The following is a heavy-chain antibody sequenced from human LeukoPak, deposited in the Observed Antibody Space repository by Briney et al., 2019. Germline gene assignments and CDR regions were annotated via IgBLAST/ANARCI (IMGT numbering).Heavy chain of an antibody. CDR2: ISAYNGNT. Sequence: GASVEVSCKASGYTFTSYGISWVRQAPGQGLEWMGWISAYNGNTNYAQKLQGRVTMTTDTSTSTAYMELRSLRSDDTAVYYCARDRATTVTTWAEIDYWGQGTLVTVSS. CDR1: GYTFTSYG. J-gene: IGHJ4*02. CDR3: ARDRATTVTTWAEIDY. V-gene: IGHV1-18*01. D-gene: IGHD4-17*01.